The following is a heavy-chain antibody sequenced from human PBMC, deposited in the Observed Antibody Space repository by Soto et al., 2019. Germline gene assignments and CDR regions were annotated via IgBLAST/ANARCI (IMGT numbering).Heavy chain of an antibody. V-gene: IGHV3-53*05. CDR2: IYGGDIT. CDR3: AKDKGGKYNYYYYGMDV. D-gene: IGHD5-12*01. CDR1: GFTVSTNS. Sequence: GGSLRLSCAASGFTVSTNSMSWVRQAPEKGLEWVSFIYGGDITHYADSVKGRFTISRDGSKNTLYLQMNSLRAEDTAVYYCAKDKGGKYNYYYYGMDVWGQGTTVTVSS. J-gene: IGHJ6*02.